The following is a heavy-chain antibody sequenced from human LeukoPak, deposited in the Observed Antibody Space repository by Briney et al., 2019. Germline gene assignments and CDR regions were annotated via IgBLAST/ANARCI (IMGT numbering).Heavy chain of an antibody. D-gene: IGHD6-19*01. Sequence: GGSLRLSCAASGFTFSRFLMHWVRQAPGKGLVWVSLISNDGRTTRYADSVKGRFTISRDNAKNTLSLEMNSLRAEDMAVYYCARDLAGSIDYWGQGTLVTVSS. CDR1: GFTFSRFL. V-gene: IGHV3-74*01. CDR2: ISNDGRTT. CDR3: ARDLAGSIDY. J-gene: IGHJ4*02.